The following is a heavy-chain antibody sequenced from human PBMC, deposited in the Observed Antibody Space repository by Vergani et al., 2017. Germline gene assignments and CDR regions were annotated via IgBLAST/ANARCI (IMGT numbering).Heavy chain of an antibody. CDR2: IYSGGRT. CDR3: AKANPRNSGYDYLYYYHAMDV. Sequence: EVQLVESGGGLVQPGGSLRLSCAASGFTVSNNYMSWVRQAPGKGLEWVTVIYSGGRTFYADSVKGRFTISRDISRNTLYLQMNSLSAGDTAVYYCAKANPRNSGYDYLYYYHAMDVWGQGTTVTVSS. CDR1: GFTVSNNY. J-gene: IGHJ6*02. D-gene: IGHD5-12*01. V-gene: IGHV3-66*01.